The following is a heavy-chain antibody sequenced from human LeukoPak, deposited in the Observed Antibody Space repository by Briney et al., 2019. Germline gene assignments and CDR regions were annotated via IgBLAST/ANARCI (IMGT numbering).Heavy chain of an antibody. D-gene: IGHD1-26*01. CDR2: ISAYNGNT. Sequence: ASVKVSCKASGYTFTSYGIRWVRQAPGQGLEWMGWISAYNGNTNYAQELQGRVTMTTDTSTSTAYMELRSLRSDGTAVYYCARDADSGSYSYWGQGTLVTVSS. CDR3: ARDADSGSYSY. CDR1: GYTFTSYG. V-gene: IGHV1-18*01. J-gene: IGHJ4*02.